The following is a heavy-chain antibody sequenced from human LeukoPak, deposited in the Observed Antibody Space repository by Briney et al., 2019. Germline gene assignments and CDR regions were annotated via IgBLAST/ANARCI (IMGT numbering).Heavy chain of an antibody. Sequence: GGSLRLSCAASGFTFRSYSMNWVRQAPGKGLEWVSSITATSSYIYYADSVRGRFTISRDNAKNSLYLQMNSLRAEDTAVYYCARPAAAIPPYWGQGTLVTVSS. CDR3: ARPAAAIPPY. CDR1: GFTFRSYS. CDR2: ITATSSYI. D-gene: IGHD6-13*01. J-gene: IGHJ4*02. V-gene: IGHV3-21*01.